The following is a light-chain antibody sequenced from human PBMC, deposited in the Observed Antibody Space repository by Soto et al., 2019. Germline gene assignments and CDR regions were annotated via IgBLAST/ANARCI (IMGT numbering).Light chain of an antibody. J-gene: IGKJ2*01. CDR2: DAS. CDR1: QSVSSY. CDR3: QQRSNWPRT. Sequence: EIVLTQSPANLSLSPGERATLSCRASQSVSSYLAWYQQKPGQAPRLLIYDASTRATGIPARFSGSGSGTDFTLTLSSLQPEDFAVYYCQQRSNWPRTFGQGTKLEIK. V-gene: IGKV3-11*01.